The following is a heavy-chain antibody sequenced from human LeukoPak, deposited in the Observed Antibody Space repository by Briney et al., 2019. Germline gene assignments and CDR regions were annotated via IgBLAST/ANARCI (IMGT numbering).Heavy chain of an antibody. D-gene: IGHD2-21*02. CDR3: ARVLTRRMGAFDI. CDR1: GFTFSSYW. CDR2: IKQDGSEK. V-gene: IGHV3-7*01. Sequence: GGSLRLSCAASGFTFSSYWMSWVRQAPGKGLEWVANIKQDGSEKYYVDSVKGRFTISRDNAKNSLYLQMNSLRAEDTAVYYCARVLTRRMGAFDIWGQGTMVTVSS. J-gene: IGHJ3*02.